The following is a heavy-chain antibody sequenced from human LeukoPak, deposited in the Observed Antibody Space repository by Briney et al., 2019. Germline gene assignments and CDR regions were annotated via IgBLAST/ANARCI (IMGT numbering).Heavy chain of an antibody. Sequence: GGSLRLSCATSGFIFSSCAMSWVRQAPGKGLEWVSVISGSGGSTNHAESVKGRFTISRDNSKNTLYLQMNSLRVEDTAVYYCAKHRGRDGGYPFDYWGQGTPVTVSS. CDR1: GFIFSSCA. CDR3: AKHRGRDGGYPFDY. D-gene: IGHD5-12*01. CDR2: ISGSGGST. V-gene: IGHV3-23*01. J-gene: IGHJ4*02.